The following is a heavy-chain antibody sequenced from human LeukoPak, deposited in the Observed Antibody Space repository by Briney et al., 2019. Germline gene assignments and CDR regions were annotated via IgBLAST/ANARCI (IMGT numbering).Heavy chain of an antibody. J-gene: IGHJ4*02. D-gene: IGHD3-16*02. V-gene: IGHV3-33*01. CDR1: GFTFSSYG. Sequence: GGSLRLSCAASGFTFSSYGMHWVRQAPGKGLEWVAVIGYDGSNKYYADSVKGRFTISRDNSKNTLYLQMNSLRAEDTAVYYCAREEVYGSYQDYWGQGTLVSVSS. CDR2: IGYDGSNK. CDR3: AREEVYGSYQDY.